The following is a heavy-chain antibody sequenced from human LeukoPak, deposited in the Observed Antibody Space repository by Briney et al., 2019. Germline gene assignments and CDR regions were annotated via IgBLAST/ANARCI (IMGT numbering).Heavy chain of an antibody. V-gene: IGHV4-59*08. J-gene: IGHJ4*02. CDR1: GGSISSYY. Sequence: PSETLSLTCTVSGGSISSYYWSWIQQPPGKGLEWIGYIYYSGSTNYNPSLKSRVTISIDTSKNQFSLKLSSVTAADTAVYYCARLPLRSHFDYWGQGTLVTVSS. CDR3: ARLPLRSHFDY. CDR2: IYYSGST.